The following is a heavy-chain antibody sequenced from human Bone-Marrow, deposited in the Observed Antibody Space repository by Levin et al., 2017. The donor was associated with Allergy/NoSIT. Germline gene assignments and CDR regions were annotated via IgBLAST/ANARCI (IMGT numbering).Heavy chain of an antibody. Sequence: GESLKISCAASGFTFSNAWMSWVRQAPGKGLEWVGRIKSKTDGGTTDYAAPVKGRFTISRDDPKNTLYLQMNSLKTEDTAVYYCTTDQCGGSYYYYYGMDVWGQGTTVTVSS. V-gene: IGHV3-15*01. CDR1: GFTFSNAW. CDR2: IKSKTDGGTT. D-gene: IGHD3-16*01. CDR3: TTDQCGGSYYYYYGMDV. J-gene: IGHJ6*02.